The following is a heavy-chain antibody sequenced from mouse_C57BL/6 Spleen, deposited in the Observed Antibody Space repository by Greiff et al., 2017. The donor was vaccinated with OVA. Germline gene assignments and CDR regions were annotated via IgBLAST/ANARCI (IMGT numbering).Heavy chain of an antibody. CDR1: GYTFTSYS. J-gene: IGHJ3*01. D-gene: IGHD1-1*02. V-gene: IGHV1-55*01. CDR3: ARSGVEAFAY. CDR2: IYPGSGST. Sequence: QVQLQQPGAELVTPGASVKMSCTAYGYTFTSYSITWVKQRPGQGLACIGDIYPGSGSTNYHAKFKSKATLTVDTSSSPAYMQLSSLTSEDSAVYYCARSGVEAFAYWGQGTLVTVSA.